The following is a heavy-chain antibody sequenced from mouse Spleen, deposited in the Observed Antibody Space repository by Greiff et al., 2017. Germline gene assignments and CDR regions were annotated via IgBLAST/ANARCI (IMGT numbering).Heavy chain of an antibody. J-gene: IGHJ4*01. V-gene: IGHV5-6*01. Sequence: EVQRVESGGDLVKPGGSLKLSCAASGFTFSSYGMSWVRQTPDKRLEWVATISSGGSYTYYPDSVKGRFTISRDNAKNTLYLQMSSLKSEDTAMYYCARHERDYYGSSPGAMDYWGQGTSVTVSS. CDR2: ISSGGSYT. D-gene: IGHD1-1*01. CDR1: GFTFSSYG. CDR3: ARHERDYYGSSPGAMDY.